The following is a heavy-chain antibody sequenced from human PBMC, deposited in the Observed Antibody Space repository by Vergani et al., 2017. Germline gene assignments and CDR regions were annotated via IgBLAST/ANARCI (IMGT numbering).Heavy chain of an antibody. V-gene: IGHV3-7*01. CDR3: VRLPRDPWNFDL. Sequence: VQLVESGGGVVQPGRSLRLSCAASGFTFSSYAIHWVRQAPGKGLEWVAHISPDGSATSYVDSVKGRFTISRDNTKNSLSLQMSGLRVEDTAVYYCVRLPRDPWNFDLWGRGTLITVSS. CDR2: ISPDGSAT. CDR1: GFTFSSYA. D-gene: IGHD5-24*01. J-gene: IGHJ2*01.